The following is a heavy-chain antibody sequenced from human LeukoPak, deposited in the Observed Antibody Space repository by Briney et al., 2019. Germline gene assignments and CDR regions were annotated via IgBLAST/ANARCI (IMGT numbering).Heavy chain of an antibody. CDR3: ARGGMVRYFDWLRAFDI. Sequence: SETLSLTCAVYGGSFSGYYWSWIRQPPGKGLEWIGEINHSGSTNYNPSLKSRVTISVDTSKNQFSLKLSSVTAADTAVYYCARGGMVRYFDWLRAFDIWGQGTMVTASS. D-gene: IGHD3-9*01. J-gene: IGHJ3*02. CDR1: GGSFSGYY. V-gene: IGHV4-34*01. CDR2: INHSGST.